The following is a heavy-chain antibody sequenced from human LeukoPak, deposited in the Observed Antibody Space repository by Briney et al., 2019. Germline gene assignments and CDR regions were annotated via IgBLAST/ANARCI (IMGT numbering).Heavy chain of an antibody. CDR2: IYTSGST. J-gene: IGHJ6*03. Sequence: SETLSLTCTVSGGSISSGSYYWSWIRQPAGKGLEWIGRIYTSGSTNYNPSLKSRVTISVDTSKNQFSLKLSSVTTADTAVYYCARTTEAHSWRTRYYDYYMDVWGKGTTVTVSS. CDR1: GGSISSGSYY. CDR3: ARTTEAHSWRTRYYDYYMDV. D-gene: IGHD6-13*01. V-gene: IGHV4-61*02.